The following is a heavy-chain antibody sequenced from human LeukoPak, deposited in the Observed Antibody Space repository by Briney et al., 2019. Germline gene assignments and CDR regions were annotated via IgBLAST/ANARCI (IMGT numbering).Heavy chain of an antibody. J-gene: IGHJ4*02. V-gene: IGHV3-73*01. D-gene: IGHD6-13*01. Sequence: SLKLTGAASGFNFSGTAMHRGRRASGKGLEWLGRIRSKADSYTTAYAASVKGRFIVSRDDSKNTAYLQMNSLKTEDTAVYYCRAAADLNDYWGQGTLVTVSS. CDR3: RAAADLNDY. CDR1: GFNFSGTA. CDR2: IRSKADSYTT.